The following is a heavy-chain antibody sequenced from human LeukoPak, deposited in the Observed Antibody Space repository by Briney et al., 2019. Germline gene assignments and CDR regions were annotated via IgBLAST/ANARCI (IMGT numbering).Heavy chain of an antibody. CDR1: GGSISSYY. CDR2: FYSSVST. Sequence: PSETLSLTCTVSGGSISSYYWSWIRQPAGKGLEWIGRFYSSVSTNYNPSLKSRITMSVDTSKNQFSLKLSSVTAADTAVYYCARAGMVRGVINTWFDPWGQGTLVTVSS. V-gene: IGHV4-4*07. CDR3: ARAGMVRGVINTWFDP. J-gene: IGHJ5*02. D-gene: IGHD3-10*01.